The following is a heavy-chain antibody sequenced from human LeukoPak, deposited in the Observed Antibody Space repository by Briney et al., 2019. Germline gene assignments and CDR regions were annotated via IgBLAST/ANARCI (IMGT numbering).Heavy chain of an antibody. Sequence: ASVKVSCKASGYTFTSYGISWVRQAPGQGLEWMGWISAYNGNTNYAQKLQGRVTMTTETSTSTAYMELRSLRSDDSAVYYCARVTLSEIVVFDIWGQGTMVTVSS. CDR3: ARVTLSEIVVFDI. D-gene: IGHD2-15*01. V-gene: IGHV1-18*01. CDR2: ISAYNGNT. CDR1: GYTFTSYG. J-gene: IGHJ3*02.